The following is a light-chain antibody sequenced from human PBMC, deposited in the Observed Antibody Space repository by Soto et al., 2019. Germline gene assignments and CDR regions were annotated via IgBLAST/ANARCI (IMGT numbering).Light chain of an antibody. Sequence: DLQMTQSPSSLSASVGDRVTITCQASQDISNYLNWYQQKPGKAPKLLIYDASNLETGVSPRFSGSGYGTDFTFTISSLRPEDIATYYCQQYDNLPPFTFGPVTKVDI. CDR2: DAS. J-gene: IGKJ3*01. V-gene: IGKV1-33*01. CDR3: QQYDNLPPFT. CDR1: QDISNY.